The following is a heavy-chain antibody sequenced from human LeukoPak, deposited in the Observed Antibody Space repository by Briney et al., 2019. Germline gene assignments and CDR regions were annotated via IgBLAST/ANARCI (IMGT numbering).Heavy chain of an antibody. Sequence: ASVKVSCKASGGTFSSYAISWVRQAPGQGLEWMGGIIPIFGTANYAQKFRGRVTITADESTSTAYMELSSLRSEDTAVYYCARGSSYDILTGYYTGYYYYYGMDVWGQGTTVTVSS. CDR1: GGTFSSYA. D-gene: IGHD3-9*01. CDR3: ARGSSYDILTGYYTGYYYYYGMDV. J-gene: IGHJ6*02. V-gene: IGHV1-69*01. CDR2: IIPIFGTA.